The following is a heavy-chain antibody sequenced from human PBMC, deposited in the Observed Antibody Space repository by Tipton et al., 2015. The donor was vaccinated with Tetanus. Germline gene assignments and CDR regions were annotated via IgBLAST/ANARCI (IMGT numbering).Heavy chain of an antibody. V-gene: IGHV4-34*01. CDR3: ARGLLVVVPAARGRYNWFGP. J-gene: IGHJ5*02. D-gene: IGHD2-2*01. Sequence: TLSLTCAVYGGSFSGYYWSWIRQPPGKGLEWIGEINHSGSTNYNPSLKSRVTISVDTSKNQFSLKLSSVTAADTAVYYCARGLLVVVPAARGRYNWFGPWGQGTLVTVSS. CDR2: INHSGST. CDR1: GGSFSGYY.